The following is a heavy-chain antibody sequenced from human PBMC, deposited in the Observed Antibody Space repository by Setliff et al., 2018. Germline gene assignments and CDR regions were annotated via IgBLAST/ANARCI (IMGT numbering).Heavy chain of an antibody. CDR1: GFTFRTFS. Sequence: LRLSCAASGFTFRTFSMHWVRQAPGKGLEWVSSISPDSIYIYYADSVKGRLTISRDNARNSVYLQMNSLRAEDAAVYYCATSDWYAAFDHWGQGTLVTVS. CDR3: ATSDWYAAFDH. V-gene: IGHV3-21*01. J-gene: IGHJ4*02. CDR2: ISPDSIYI. D-gene: IGHD6-19*01.